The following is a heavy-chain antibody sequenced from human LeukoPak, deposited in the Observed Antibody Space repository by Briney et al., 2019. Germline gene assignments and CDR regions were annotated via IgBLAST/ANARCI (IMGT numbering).Heavy chain of an antibody. V-gene: IGHV3-30*18. Sequence: GESLKISCAASGXTFSSYGMHWVRQAPGKGLEWVAVISYDGSNDYYADSVKGRFTISRDNSKNTLYLQMNSLRAEDTAVYYCANENYYDSSGYIDYWGQGTLVTVSS. D-gene: IGHD3-22*01. CDR2: ISYDGSND. J-gene: IGHJ4*02. CDR3: ANENYYDSSGYIDY. CDR1: GXTFSSYG.